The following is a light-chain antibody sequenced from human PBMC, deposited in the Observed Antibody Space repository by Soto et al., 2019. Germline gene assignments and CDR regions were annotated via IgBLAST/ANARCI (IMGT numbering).Light chain of an antibody. V-gene: IGKV3-15*01. J-gene: IGKJ1*01. CDR1: QSVDSK. CDR2: GAS. CDR3: QHYSTWLWT. Sequence: EIVMTQSPATLSVSPGERATLSCRASQSVDSKLAWYQQKPGQGPRRLIYGASSRATGSPARFSGSGSGTEFTLTIGSLQSEDFAVYYCQHYSTWLWTFGQGTKVEIK.